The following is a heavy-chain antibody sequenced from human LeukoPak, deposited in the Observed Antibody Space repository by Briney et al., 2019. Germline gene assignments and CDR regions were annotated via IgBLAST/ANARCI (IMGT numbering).Heavy chain of an antibody. J-gene: IGHJ4*02. CDR1: GLTFSREG. Sequence: PGRSLRLSCVVSGLTFSREGLHWVRQAPGKGLEWVAVISSDESTKYYADSVKGRLTISRDNTRNTLYLQMNSLRAEDTAVYYCARGRGTIYMFDYWGQGTLVTVSS. CDR2: ISSDESTK. CDR3: ARGRGTIYMFDY. D-gene: IGHD2/OR15-2a*01. V-gene: IGHV3-30-3*01.